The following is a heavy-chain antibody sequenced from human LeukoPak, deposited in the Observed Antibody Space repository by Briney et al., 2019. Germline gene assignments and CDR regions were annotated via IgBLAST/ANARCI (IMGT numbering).Heavy chain of an antibody. D-gene: IGHD3-22*01. Sequence: ASVKVSCKASGYTFTGYYMHWVRQAPGQGLEWMGWINPNSGGTNYAQKFQGRVTMTRDTSISTAYMELSRLRSDDTAVYYCARDSEYDSSDYYYFDYWGQGTMVTVSS. CDR2: INPNSGGT. V-gene: IGHV1-2*02. CDR3: ARDSEYDSSDYYYFDY. CDR1: GYTFTGYY. J-gene: IGHJ4*02.